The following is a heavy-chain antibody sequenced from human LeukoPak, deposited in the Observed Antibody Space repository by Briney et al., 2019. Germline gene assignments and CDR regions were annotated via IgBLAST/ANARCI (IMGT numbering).Heavy chain of an antibody. V-gene: IGHV4-28*05. D-gene: IGHD4-17*01. CDR3: ARKATTGPTKAAFDI. J-gene: IGHJ3*02. CDR1: GYSISSSNY. CDR2: IYYSGSI. Sequence: ASETLSLTCAVSGYSISSSNYWAWIRQPPGKGLEWIGHIYYSGSIYYNPFLKSRVTMSVDTSKNQFSLKLSSVTAVDTAVYYCARKATTGPTKAAFDIWGQGTMVTVSS.